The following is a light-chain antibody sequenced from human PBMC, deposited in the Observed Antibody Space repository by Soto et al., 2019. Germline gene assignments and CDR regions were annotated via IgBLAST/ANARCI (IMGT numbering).Light chain of an antibody. J-gene: IGKJ5*01. CDR2: GAS. V-gene: IGKV3-15*01. Sequence: EIVMTQSPATLSVSPGERATLSCRASQSLGSNLAWYQQKPGRAPRLLIYGASARATGIPARFSGSGSGTEFTLTISSLQSEDFAFYYCHQYKNWPSTFGQGTRLE. CDR3: HQYKNWPST. CDR1: QSLGSN.